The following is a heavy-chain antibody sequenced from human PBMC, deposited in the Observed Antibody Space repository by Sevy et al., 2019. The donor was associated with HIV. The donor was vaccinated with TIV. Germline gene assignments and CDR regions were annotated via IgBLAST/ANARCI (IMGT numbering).Heavy chain of an antibody. CDR3: AREGSSSWFDY. V-gene: IGHV3-30-3*01. CDR1: GFTFSSYV. CDR2: ISYDGSNK. D-gene: IGHD6-13*01. Sequence: GGSLRLSCAASGFTFSSYVMHWVRQAPGKGLEWVADISYDGSNKYYADSVKGRFTISRDNSKNTLYLQMNSLRAEDTAVYYCAREGSSSWFDYWGQGTLVTVSS. J-gene: IGHJ4*02.